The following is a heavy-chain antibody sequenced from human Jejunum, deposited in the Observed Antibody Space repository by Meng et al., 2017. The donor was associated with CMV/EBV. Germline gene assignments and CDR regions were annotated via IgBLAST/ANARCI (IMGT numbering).Heavy chain of an antibody. D-gene: IGHD4-11*01. CDR2: IYYSGTT. V-gene: IGHV4-59*01. Sequence: SGDSLRSYYGMWVRQPPGKALDWIGYIYYSGTTTYNPSLKSRVTILIDTSKNQFSLKVTSVTAADTAVYYCVRSNDYTSFGYGMDVWGQGTTVTVSS. J-gene: IGHJ6*02. CDR1: GDSLRSYY. CDR3: VRSNDYTSFGYGMDV.